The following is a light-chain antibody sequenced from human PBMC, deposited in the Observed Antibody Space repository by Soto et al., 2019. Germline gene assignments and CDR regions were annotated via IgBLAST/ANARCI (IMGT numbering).Light chain of an antibody. V-gene: IGKV1-33*01. J-gene: IGKJ4*01. CDR2: DAS. CDR3: QQYDTLPLT. Sequence: DLPMTQSPSSLSASVGDRVTITCQASQDINNYLNWYQQKPGQAPKLLICDASDLETGVPSRFSASGTGTDFTFTISNVQPEDTATYYCQQYDTLPLTFGGGTRLEIK. CDR1: QDINNY.